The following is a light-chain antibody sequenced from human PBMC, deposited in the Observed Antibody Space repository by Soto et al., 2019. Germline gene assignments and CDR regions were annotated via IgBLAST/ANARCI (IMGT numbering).Light chain of an antibody. V-gene: IGKV3D-15*01. CDR1: QSVRSN. J-gene: IGKJ1*01. CDR3: QQYNNWPPIT. CDR2: DAS. Sequence: EIVMTQSPXAXXVXXXXXXXXSXXARQSVRSNLAWYQQKPGQAPRLLIYDASTRATGIPARFSGSGSGTEFILTISSLQSEDFGVYYCQQYNNWPPITFGQGTKVDI.